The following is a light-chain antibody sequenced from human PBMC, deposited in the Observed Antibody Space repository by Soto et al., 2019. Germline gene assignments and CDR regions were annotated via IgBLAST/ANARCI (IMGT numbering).Light chain of an antibody. CDR3: QQYGSSPRT. CDR2: GAS. CDR1: QSVSSY. V-gene: IGKV3-20*01. J-gene: IGKJ1*01. Sequence: EIVLTQSPGTLSLSPGERATLSCRASQSVSSYLAWYQQKPGQAPRLLIYGASSRATGIPDRFSGSGSGTDFTLTISRLEPEDFAVYYCQQYGSSPRTFGHGTKVELK.